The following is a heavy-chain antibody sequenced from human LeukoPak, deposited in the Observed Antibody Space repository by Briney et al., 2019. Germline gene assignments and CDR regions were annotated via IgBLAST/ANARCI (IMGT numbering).Heavy chain of an antibody. CDR2: IIPIFGTA. V-gene: IGHV1-69*06. J-gene: IGHJ4*02. D-gene: IGHD3-3*01. CDR1: GGTSSNYA. CDR3: ARDWGGYYDFWSGDAGY. Sequence: GASVKVSCKASGGTSSNYAINWVRQAPGQGLEWTGRIIPIFGTANYAQKFQGRVTMTADKSTSTAYMELSSLRSEDTAVYYCARDWGGYYDFWSGDAGYWGQGTLVTVSS.